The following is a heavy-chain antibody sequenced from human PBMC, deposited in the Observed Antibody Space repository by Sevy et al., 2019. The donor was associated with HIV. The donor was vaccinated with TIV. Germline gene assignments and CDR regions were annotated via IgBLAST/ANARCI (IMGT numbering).Heavy chain of an antibody. CDR3: FRNLDRDSSYDSSGYSSRPIDY. Sequence: GGSLRLSCAASGFTFSSYAMHWVRQAPDKGLEWVAVISYDGSNKYYADSVKGRFTISRDNSKNTLYLQMNSLRAEDTAVYYCFRNLDRDSSYDSSGYSSRPIDYWGQGTLVTVSS. D-gene: IGHD3-22*01. J-gene: IGHJ4*02. V-gene: IGHV3-30-3*01. CDR2: ISYDGSNK. CDR1: GFTFSSYA.